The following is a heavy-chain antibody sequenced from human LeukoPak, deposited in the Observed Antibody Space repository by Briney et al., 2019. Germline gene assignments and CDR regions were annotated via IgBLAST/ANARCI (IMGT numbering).Heavy chain of an antibody. D-gene: IGHD6-19*01. CDR3: AKDQYSSGWYARFDY. CDR2: ISGSGGST. V-gene: IGHV3-23*01. Sequence: GGSLRLSCAASGVTFSSYAMSWVRQAPGKGLEWVSAISGSGGSTYYADSVKGRFTISRDNSKNTLYLQMNSLRAEDTAVYYCAKDQYSSGWYARFDYWGQGTLVTVSS. J-gene: IGHJ4*02. CDR1: GVTFSSYA.